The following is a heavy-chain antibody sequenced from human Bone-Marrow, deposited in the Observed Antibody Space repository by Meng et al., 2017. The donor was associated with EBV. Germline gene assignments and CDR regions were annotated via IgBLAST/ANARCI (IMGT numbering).Heavy chain of an antibody. V-gene: IGHV4-4*02. D-gene: IGHD3-22*01. J-gene: IGHJ4*02. CDR2: IYHSGST. CDR3: ARDYYGYNYFDY. Sequence: QVQRQESGPGLVKPSGTLSLTCDVSGDSIGSSHWWSWVRQPPGKGLEWIGKIYHSGSTSYNPSLRSRVTISVDKSKSQFSLKLTSVTAADTAVYYCARDYYGYNYFDYWGQGTLVTVSS. CDR1: GDSIGSSHW.